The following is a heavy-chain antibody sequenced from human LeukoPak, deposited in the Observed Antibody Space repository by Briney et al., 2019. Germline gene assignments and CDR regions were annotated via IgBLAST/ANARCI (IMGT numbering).Heavy chain of an antibody. J-gene: IGHJ4*02. Sequence: GGSLRLSCAASGFTFSSYSMNWVRQAPGKGLEWVSSISSSSSYVYYADSVKGRFTISRDNAKNSLYLQMNSLRAEDTAVYYCARTPNYCSGGSCYSIDYWGQGTLVTVSS. CDR1: GFTFSSYS. V-gene: IGHV3-21*01. CDR2: ISSSSSYV. CDR3: ARTPNYCSGGSCYSIDY. D-gene: IGHD2-15*01.